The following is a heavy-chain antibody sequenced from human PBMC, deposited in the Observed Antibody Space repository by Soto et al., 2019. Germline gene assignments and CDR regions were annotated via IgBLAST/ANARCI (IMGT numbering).Heavy chain of an antibody. CDR3: ATIVGANDY. CDR1: GGSIYTYS. Sequence: PSETLSLTCTVSGGSIYTYSWTWLRQPAGKGLEWIGHIYSSGSVNYNPSLKSRVSMSVDTSKNQFSLKLNSVTAADTAVYYCATIVGANDYWGQGALVTVSS. D-gene: IGHD1-26*01. V-gene: IGHV4-4*07. J-gene: IGHJ4*02. CDR2: IYSSGSV.